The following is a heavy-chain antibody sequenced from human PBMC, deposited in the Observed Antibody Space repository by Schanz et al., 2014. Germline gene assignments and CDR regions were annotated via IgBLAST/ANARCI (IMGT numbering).Heavy chain of an antibody. Sequence: QVQLQESGPGLVKPSETLSLTCTVSGGSISGYYWSWIRQPPGKGLEWIGYIFDSGNTNYNPSLKSRVTISLDTSKNQFSLKVNSVTAADTAAYYCAREYSSFDYWGQGTLVTVSS. CDR1: GGSISGYY. J-gene: IGHJ4*02. D-gene: IGHD6-19*01. CDR3: AREYSSFDY. CDR2: IFDSGNT. V-gene: IGHV4-59*01.